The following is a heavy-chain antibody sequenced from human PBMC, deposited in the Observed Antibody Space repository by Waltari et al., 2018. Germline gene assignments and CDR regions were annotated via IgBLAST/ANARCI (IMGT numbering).Heavy chain of an antibody. CDR3: ARVYGDYDAFDI. J-gene: IGHJ3*02. Sequence: QVQLVQSGAEVKKPGASVKVSCKASGYTFTGYYMHWVRQAPGQGLEWMGWINPNSGGTKYAQKFQGRVTMTRDTSISTAYMELSRLRSDDTAVYYCARVYGDYDAFDIWGQGTMVTVSS. D-gene: IGHD4-17*01. V-gene: IGHV1-2*02. CDR2: INPNSGGT. CDR1: GYTFTGYY.